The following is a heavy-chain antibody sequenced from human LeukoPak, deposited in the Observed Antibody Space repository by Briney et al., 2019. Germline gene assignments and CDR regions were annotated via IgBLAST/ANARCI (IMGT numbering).Heavy chain of an antibody. CDR1: GFMFSSYA. Sequence: GGSLRLSCAASGFMFSSYAMSWVRQAPGKGLEWVSDISGSGGSTYYADSVKGRFPISRDNSKNTLYLQMNSLRAEDTAVYYCAKDHGVVGPEFDPWGQGTLVTVSS. CDR2: ISGSGGST. CDR3: AKDHGVVGPEFDP. J-gene: IGHJ5*02. V-gene: IGHV3-23*01. D-gene: IGHD3-22*01.